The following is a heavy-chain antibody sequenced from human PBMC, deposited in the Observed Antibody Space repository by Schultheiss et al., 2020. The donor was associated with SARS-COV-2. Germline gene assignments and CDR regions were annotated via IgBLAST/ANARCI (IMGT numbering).Heavy chain of an antibody. J-gene: IGHJ4*02. V-gene: IGHV3-48*03. Sequence: GGSLRLSCAASGFTFSSYEMNWVRQAPGKGLEWVSYISSSGSTIYYADSVKGRFTISRDNAKNSLYLQMNSLRAEDTAIYYCAKDGRYSYGYELDYWGQGTLVTVSS. CDR2: ISSSGSTI. CDR3: AKDGRYSYGYELDY. CDR1: GFTFSSYE. D-gene: IGHD5-18*01.